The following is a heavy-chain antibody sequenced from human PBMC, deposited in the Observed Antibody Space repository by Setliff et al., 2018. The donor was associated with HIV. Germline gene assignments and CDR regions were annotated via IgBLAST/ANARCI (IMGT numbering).Heavy chain of an antibody. CDR3: ARDRSHPQYYMDV. CDR2: IYYSGST. CDR1: GGSISSAAYY. Sequence: SETLSLTCTVSGGSISSAAYYWSWIRQNPGKGLEWIGHIYYSGSTNYNPSLKSRVTISVDTSKNQFSLKLTSVNAADTAVYYCARDRSHPQYYMDVWGKGTTVTVSS. J-gene: IGHJ6*03. V-gene: IGHV4-31*03.